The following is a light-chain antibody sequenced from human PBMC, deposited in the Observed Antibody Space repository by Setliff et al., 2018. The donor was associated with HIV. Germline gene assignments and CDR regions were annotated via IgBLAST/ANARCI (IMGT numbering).Light chain of an antibody. CDR3: ASWDSTLRAVL. CDR1: NSNIGSNF. J-gene: IGLJ2*01. CDR2: DSK. V-gene: IGLV1-51*01. Sequence: QSVLTQPPSVSAAPGQKVTISCSGSNSNIGSNFVSWYQQIPGTAPKLLIYDSKKRPSGIPDRFSGSKSGTSAALGITGLQTGDEAAYYCASWDSTLRAVLFGGGTKVTVL.